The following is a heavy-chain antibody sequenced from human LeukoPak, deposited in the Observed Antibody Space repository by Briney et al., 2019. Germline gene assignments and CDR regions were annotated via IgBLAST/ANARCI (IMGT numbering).Heavy chain of an antibody. Sequence: GGSLRLSCAASGFTFSSYSMNWVRQAPGKGLEWVSSIGSSSSYIYYADSVKGRFTISRDNAKNSLYLQMNSLRAEDTAVYYCARVIGLQNYFDYWGQGTLVTVSS. J-gene: IGHJ4*02. D-gene: IGHD5-24*01. CDR3: ARVIGLQNYFDY. V-gene: IGHV3-21*01. CDR2: IGSSSSYI. CDR1: GFTFSSYS.